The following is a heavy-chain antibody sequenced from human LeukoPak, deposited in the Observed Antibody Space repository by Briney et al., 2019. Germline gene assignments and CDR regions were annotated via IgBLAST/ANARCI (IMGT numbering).Heavy chain of an antibody. Sequence: SETLSLTCTVSGGSISGYFWSWIRQPPGEGLEWIGYIYYRGNTIYNLSLKSRATISVDTSKNLFSLELTSVATADTAVYCCARHADIAAYREGLDVWGRGTTVTVSS. J-gene: IGHJ6*04. CDR3: ARHADIAAYREGLDV. D-gene: IGHD2-15*01. V-gene: IGHV4-59*01. CDR2: IYYRGNT. CDR1: GGSISGYF.